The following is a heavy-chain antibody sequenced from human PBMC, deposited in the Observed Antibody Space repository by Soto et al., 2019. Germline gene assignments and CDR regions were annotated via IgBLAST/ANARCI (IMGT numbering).Heavy chain of an antibody. V-gene: IGHV1-18*01. D-gene: IGHD1-1*01. J-gene: IGHJ5*02. CDR2: NSAYNGNT. CDR3: ARVSQVHESQVENWFDP. Sequence: QVQLVQSGAEVKKPGASVKVSCKASGYTFTSYGIRWVRQAPGQGLEWMGWNSAYNGNTNYAQKLQDRDTMTTDTYTSTDYMVLRSLRYDDTAVDYGARVSQVHESQVENWFDPWGQGTLVTVSS. CDR1: GYTFTSYG.